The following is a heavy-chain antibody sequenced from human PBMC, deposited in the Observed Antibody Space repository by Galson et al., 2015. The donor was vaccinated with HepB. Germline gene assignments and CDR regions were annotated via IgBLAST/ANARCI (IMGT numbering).Heavy chain of an antibody. CDR3: SRAPGSGYYTALDY. J-gene: IGHJ4*02. V-gene: IGHV4-59*01. CDR1: GGSISNYY. CDR2: IYYRGST. Sequence: ETLSLTCTVSGGSISNYYWSWIRQPPGKGLEWIGYIYYRGSTNYNPSLKSRVTISVDTSKNQFSLKLSSVTAADTAVYYCSRAPGSGYYTALDYWGQGTLVTVSS. D-gene: IGHD3-3*01.